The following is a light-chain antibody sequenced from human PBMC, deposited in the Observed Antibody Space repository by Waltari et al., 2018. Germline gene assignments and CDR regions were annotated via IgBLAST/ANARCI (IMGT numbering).Light chain of an antibody. Sequence: QALVTQEPSLTVSPGATVTLTSGSDTGPATIGHYPYWFQQKPGQAPRALVFYTNKKHSWTPARFSGSFFGGKAALTLSGAQPEDEADYYCLLSFSGDRRVFGGGTKLTVL. V-gene: IGLV7-46*01. CDR3: LLSFSGDRRV. CDR1: TGPATIGHY. J-gene: IGLJ3*02. CDR2: YTN.